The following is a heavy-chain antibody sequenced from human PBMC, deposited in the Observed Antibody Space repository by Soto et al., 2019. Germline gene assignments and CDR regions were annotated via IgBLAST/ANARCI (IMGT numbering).Heavy chain of an antibody. D-gene: IGHD2-2*02. Sequence: GGSLRLSCAASGFTFSSYWMSWVRQAPGKGLEWVANIKQDGSDKYYDDSVKGRFTISRDNAKNSLYLHMNSLRAEDTAVYYCARRVVPAAIRGGSGAFDIWGQGTMVTVSS. CDR3: ARRVVPAAIRGGSGAFDI. CDR2: IKQDGSDK. CDR1: GFTFSSYW. J-gene: IGHJ3*02. V-gene: IGHV3-7*01.